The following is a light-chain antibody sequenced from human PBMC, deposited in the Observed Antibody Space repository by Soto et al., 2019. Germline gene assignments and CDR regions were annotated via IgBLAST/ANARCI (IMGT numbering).Light chain of an antibody. V-gene: IGLV2-14*01. CDR1: SSDVGGYNY. J-gene: IGLJ3*02. Sequence: QSALTQPVSVSGSPGQSITISCTGTSSDVGGYNYVSWFQQHPGKAPNLMIYEVSNRPSGVSNRFSGSKSGNTASLTISGLQAEHEVDYYCSSYTTISTLEVFGGGTKLTVL. CDR3: SSYTTISTLEV. CDR2: EVS.